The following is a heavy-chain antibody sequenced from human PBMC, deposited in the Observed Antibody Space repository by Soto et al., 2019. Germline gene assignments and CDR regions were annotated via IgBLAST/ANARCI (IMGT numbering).Heavy chain of an antibody. CDR2: INHSGST. Sequence: QVQLQQWGAGLLKPSETLSLTCAVYGGSFSGYYWSWIRQPPGKGLEWIGEINHSGSTTYNPSLKSRVTISVDTSKNQFSLKLSAVTAADTAVYYCAREPDSNHNWFDPWGQGTLVTVSS. V-gene: IGHV4-34*01. J-gene: IGHJ5*02. CDR1: GGSFSGYY. CDR3: AREPDSNHNWFDP. D-gene: IGHD4-4*01.